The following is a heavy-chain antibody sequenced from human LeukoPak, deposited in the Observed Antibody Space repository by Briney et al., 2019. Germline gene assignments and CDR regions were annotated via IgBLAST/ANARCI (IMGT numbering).Heavy chain of an antibody. J-gene: IGHJ3*02. CDR3: ARHPKLRFLEWLIHWAFDI. CDR1: GVSISSSSYY. V-gene: IGHV4-39*01. CDR2: IYYSGST. D-gene: IGHD3-3*01. Sequence: SETLSLTCTVSGVSISSSSYYWGWIRQPPGKGLEWIGSIYYSGSTYYNPSLKSRVTISVDTSKNQFSLKLSSVTAADTAVYYCARHPKLRFLEWLIHWAFDIWGQGTMVTVSS.